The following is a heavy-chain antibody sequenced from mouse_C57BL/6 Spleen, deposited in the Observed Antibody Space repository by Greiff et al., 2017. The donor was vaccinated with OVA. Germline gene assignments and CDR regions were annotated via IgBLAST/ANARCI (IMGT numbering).Heavy chain of an antibody. CDR2: ISSGRSTI. Sequence: EVHLVESGGGLVKPGGSLKLSCAASGFTFSDYGMHWVRQAPEKGLEWVAYISSGRSTIYYADTVKGRFTISRDNAKNTLFLQMTSLRSEDTAMYYCALPSMDYWGQGTSVTVSS. CDR1: GFTFSDYG. V-gene: IGHV5-17*01. CDR3: ALPSMDY. J-gene: IGHJ4*01.